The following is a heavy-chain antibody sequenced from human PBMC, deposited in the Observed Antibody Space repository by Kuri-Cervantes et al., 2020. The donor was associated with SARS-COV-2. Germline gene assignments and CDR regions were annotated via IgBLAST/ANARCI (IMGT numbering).Heavy chain of an antibody. D-gene: IGHD1-26*01. CDR3: ARRIVGAPYNWFDP. CDR1: GGTFSSYA. V-gene: IGHV1-69*05. CDR2: IIPIFGTA. Sequence: SVKVSCKASGGTFSSYAISWVRQAPGQGLEWMGGIIPIFGTANYAQKFQGRVTMTRDTSTSTVYMELSSLRSEDTAVYYCARRIVGAPYNWFDPCGQAILTVSS. J-gene: IGHJ5*02.